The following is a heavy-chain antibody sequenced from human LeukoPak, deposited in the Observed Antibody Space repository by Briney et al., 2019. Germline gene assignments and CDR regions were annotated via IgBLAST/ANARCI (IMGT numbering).Heavy chain of an antibody. V-gene: IGHV3-7*01. CDR3: ARDLYV. CDR2: IKQDGSEK. Sequence: GGSLRLSCAASGFTFSSCWMSWVRQAPGKGLEWVANIKQDGSEKYYVDSVKGRFTISRDNAKNSLYLQMNSLRAEDTAVYYCARDLYVWGQGTLVTVSS. J-gene: IGHJ4*02. CDR1: GFTFSSCW. D-gene: IGHD2-8*01.